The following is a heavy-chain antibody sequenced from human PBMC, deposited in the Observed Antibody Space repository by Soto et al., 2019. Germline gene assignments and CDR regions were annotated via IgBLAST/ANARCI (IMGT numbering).Heavy chain of an antibody. V-gene: IGHV3-64*01. J-gene: IGHJ6*03. CDR3: ARRARPDFYYLAV. CDR1: GFTLSGYA. Sequence: EVQLAESGGGLAQPGGSLRLSCAASGFTLSGYAIDWVRQAPGKGLEYVSGISSNGVGTYYANSVQGRFTISRDTSKNAVYLQMGSLRPEDMAVYYCARRARPDFYYLAVWGKGTTVTVSS. D-gene: IGHD6-6*01. CDR2: ISSNGVGT.